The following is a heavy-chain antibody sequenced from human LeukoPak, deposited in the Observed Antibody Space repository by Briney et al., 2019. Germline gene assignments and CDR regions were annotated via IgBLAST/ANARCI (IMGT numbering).Heavy chain of an antibody. V-gene: IGHV1-69*01. D-gene: IGHD3-10*01. CDR2: IIPIFGTA. Sequence: GASVKVSCKASGGTFSSYAISWVRQAPGQGLEWMGGIIPIFGTANYAQKFQGRVTITADESTSTAYMELSSLRSEDTAVYYCARTGSGSYYSGWFDPWGQGTLVTVSS. CDR1: GGTFSSYA. CDR3: ARTGSGSYYSGWFDP. J-gene: IGHJ5*02.